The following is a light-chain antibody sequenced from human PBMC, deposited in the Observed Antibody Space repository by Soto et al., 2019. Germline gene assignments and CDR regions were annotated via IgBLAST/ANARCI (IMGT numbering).Light chain of an antibody. Sequence: QSALTQPASVSGSPGQSITISCTGTSSDVGSYNLVSWYQQHPGKAPKLIIYEGSKRPSGVSNRFSGSKSDNTASLTISGLQAEDEADYYCCSYAGSSTPYVFGTGTKLTVL. CDR1: SSDVGSYNL. CDR2: EGS. V-gene: IGLV2-23*01. J-gene: IGLJ1*01. CDR3: CSYAGSSTPYV.